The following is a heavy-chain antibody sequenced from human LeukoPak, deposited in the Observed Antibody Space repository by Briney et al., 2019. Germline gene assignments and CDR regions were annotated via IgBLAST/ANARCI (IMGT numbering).Heavy chain of an antibody. CDR1: GYTFTIYY. CDR2: INPSGGST. CDR3: AREVDGDYYYMDV. D-gene: IGHD6-19*01. V-gene: IGHV1-46*01. J-gene: IGHJ6*03. Sequence: GASVKLSCKASGYTFTIYYNHWGRQPPGQGLERMGIINPSGGSTSYAEKFQGRVTMTRDMSTSTVYMEMSSLRSEDTAVYYCAREVDGDYYYMDVWGKGTTVTVSS.